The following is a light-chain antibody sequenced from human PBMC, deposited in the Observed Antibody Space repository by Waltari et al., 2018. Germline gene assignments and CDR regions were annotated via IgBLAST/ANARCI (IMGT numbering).Light chain of an antibody. V-gene: IGLV1-47*01. Sequence: QSVLTQPPSASDTPGQRVTISCSGSSSNIGTNYVYWYQQLPGTAPNLMIFEVHNRPSGISTRFSGSKSGNTASLNISGLQAEDEADYYCCSYTASSILVFGGGTKLTVL. CDR3: CSYTASSILV. CDR2: EVH. J-gene: IGLJ2*01. CDR1: SSNIGTNY.